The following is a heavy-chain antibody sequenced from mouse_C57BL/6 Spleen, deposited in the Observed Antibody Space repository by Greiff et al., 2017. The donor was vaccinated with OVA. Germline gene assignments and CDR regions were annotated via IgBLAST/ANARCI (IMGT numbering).Heavy chain of an antibody. CDR1: GFTFSDYG. D-gene: IGHD2-4*01. J-gene: IGHJ4*01. Sequence: DVKLVESGGGLVKPGGSLKLSCAASGFTFSDYGMHWVRQAPEKGLERVAYISSCSSTIYYAATVKGRFTISRDNAKNNLFLQMTSLRSEDTAMYYCARPYDYDGDYYAMDYWGQGTSVTVSS. V-gene: IGHV5-17*01. CDR2: ISSCSSTI. CDR3: ARPYDYDGDYYAMDY.